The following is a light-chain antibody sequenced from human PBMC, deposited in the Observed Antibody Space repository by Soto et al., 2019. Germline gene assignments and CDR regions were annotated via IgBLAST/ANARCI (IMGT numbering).Light chain of an antibody. CDR3: QQYERSPTT. CDR1: QSISSTY. J-gene: IGKJ4*01. Sequence: EIELTQSPGTLSSSLGERATITCRASQSISSTYLAWYQQKTGQAPSLLIYGASRRATGIADRCSGSGSGTDFTLTISRLEPDDFAVYYCQQYERSPTTFGRGTKVEIK. CDR2: GAS. V-gene: IGKV3-20*01.